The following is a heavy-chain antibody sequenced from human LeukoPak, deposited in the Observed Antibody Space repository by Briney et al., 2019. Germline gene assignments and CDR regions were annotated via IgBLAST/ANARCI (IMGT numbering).Heavy chain of an antibody. J-gene: IGHJ3*02. V-gene: IGHV1-69*04. CDR1: GGTFSSYA. D-gene: IGHD1-26*01. Sequence: SVKVSCKASGGTFSSYAISWVRQAPGQGLEWMGRIIPIFGIANYAQKFQGRVTITADKSTSTAYMELSSLRSEDTAVYYCARSLFPSGSAFDIWGHGTMVTVSS. CDR3: ARSLFPSGSAFDI. CDR2: IIPIFGIA.